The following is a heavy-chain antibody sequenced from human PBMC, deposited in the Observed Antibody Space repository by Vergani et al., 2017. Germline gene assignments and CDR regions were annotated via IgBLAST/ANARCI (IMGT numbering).Heavy chain of an antibody. Sequence: EVQLLESGGGLVQPGGSLRLSCEASGFSFPGYAMSWVRQAPGKGLEWVSGISWNSGAVDYADSVKGRFTISRDNSKNTLFLQMNSLRAEDTAVYYCAKELSENYMDVWGKGTTVTVSS. J-gene: IGHJ6*03. D-gene: IGHD3-10*01. CDR2: ISWNSGAV. CDR3: AKELSENYMDV. CDR1: GFSFPGYA. V-gene: IGHV3-23*01.